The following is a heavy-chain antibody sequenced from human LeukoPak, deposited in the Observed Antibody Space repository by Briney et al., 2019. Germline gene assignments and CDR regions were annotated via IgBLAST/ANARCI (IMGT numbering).Heavy chain of an antibody. D-gene: IGHD6-19*01. V-gene: IGHV4-59*01. Sequence: SETLSLTCPVSGGSITIDYWTWIRQPPGKGLEWIGNIHYSGSTNYNPSLKSRVTISLDTSKKQFSLMLSSVTAADTAVYYCARGRKYSSGWYYFDYWGQGNLVTVSS. CDR2: IHYSGST. CDR3: ARGRKYSSGWYYFDY. CDR1: GGSITIDY. J-gene: IGHJ4*02.